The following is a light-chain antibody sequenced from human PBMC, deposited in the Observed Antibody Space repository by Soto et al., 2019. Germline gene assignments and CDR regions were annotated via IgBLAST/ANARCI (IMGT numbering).Light chain of an antibody. CDR3: QNYYVAPPT. CDR2: AAT. Sequence: DIQMTQSPSFLSASVGDRVTITCRASQVISNYIAWYQQTPGKVPKLLIYAATTLQSGVPSRFGGSGSGTDFTLTITGLQPEDVAVYYCQNYYVAPPTFGQGTKVEIK. V-gene: IGKV1-27*01. J-gene: IGKJ1*01. CDR1: QVISNY.